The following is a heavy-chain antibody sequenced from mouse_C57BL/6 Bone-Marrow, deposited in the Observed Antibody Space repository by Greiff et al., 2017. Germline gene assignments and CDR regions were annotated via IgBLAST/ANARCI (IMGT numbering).Heavy chain of an antibody. CDR2: IHPNSGST. CDR3: ARLQPWFAY. J-gene: IGHJ3*01. Sequence: QVQLKQPGAELVKPGASVKLSCKASGYTFTSYWMHWVKQRPGQGLEWIGMIHPNSGSTNYYEKFKSKATLTVDKSSSTAYMQLSSLTSEDSAVYYCARLQPWFAYWGQGTLVTVSA. CDR1: GYTFTSYW. V-gene: IGHV1-64*01. D-gene: IGHD3-1*01.